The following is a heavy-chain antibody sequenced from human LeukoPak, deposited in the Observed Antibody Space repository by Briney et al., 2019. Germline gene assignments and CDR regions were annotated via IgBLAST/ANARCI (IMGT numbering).Heavy chain of an antibody. CDR2: IYYSGST. CDR1: GGSISSYY. Sequence: SETLSLTCTVSGGSISSYYWSWIRQPPGKGLEWIGYIYYSGSTNYNPSLKSRVTISVDTSKNQFSLKLSSVTAADTAVYYCARGGGDKWLLLPDYYYYYGMDVWGQGTTVTVSS. CDR3: ARGGGDKWLLLPDYYYYYGMDV. D-gene: IGHD3-22*01. J-gene: IGHJ6*02. V-gene: IGHV4-59*01.